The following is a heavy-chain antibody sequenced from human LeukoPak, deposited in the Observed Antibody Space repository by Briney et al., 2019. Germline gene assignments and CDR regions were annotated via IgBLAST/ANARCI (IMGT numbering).Heavy chain of an antibody. D-gene: IGHD4-11*01. CDR2: IIPIFGTA. V-gene: IGHV1-69*13. Sequence: SVKVSCKASGGTFSSYAISWVRQAPGQGLEWMGGIIPIFGTANYAQKFQGRVTITADESTSTAYMELSSLRSEDTAVYYCASSRVTTKGINYYYYYMDVWGKGTTVTVSS. CDR1: GGTFSSYA. J-gene: IGHJ6*03. CDR3: ASSRVTTKGINYYYYYMDV.